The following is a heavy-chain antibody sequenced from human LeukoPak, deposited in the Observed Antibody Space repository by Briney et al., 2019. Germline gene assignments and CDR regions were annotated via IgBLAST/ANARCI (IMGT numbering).Heavy chain of an antibody. J-gene: IGHJ4*02. CDR1: GGSISSYY. CDR2: IYYSGST. V-gene: IGHV4-59*01. D-gene: IGHD5-18*01. CDR3: ARAKGVQLWLGDFDY. Sequence: PSETLSLTCTVSGGSISSYYWSWIRQPPGKGLEWIGYIYYSGSTNYNPSLKSRVTISVDTSKNQFSLKLSSVTAADTAVYYCARAKGVQLWLGDFDYWGQGTLVTVSS.